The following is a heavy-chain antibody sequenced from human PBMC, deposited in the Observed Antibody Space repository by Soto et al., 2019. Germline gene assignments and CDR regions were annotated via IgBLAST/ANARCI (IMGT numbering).Heavy chain of an antibody. CDR3: ARCFWSSPNGLDV. V-gene: IGHV4-31*02. D-gene: IGHD3-3*01. J-gene: IGHJ6*02. CDR1: GGSMNSGGYY. Sequence: SETLSLTCIVSGGSMNSGGYYWSWIRQLPGKGLEWIGYIHHSGGTYDNPSLKSRLSISIDTSKNHFYLKLKSVTVADKAGYFCARCFWSSPNGLDVWGQGTTVTVSS. CDR2: IHHSGGT.